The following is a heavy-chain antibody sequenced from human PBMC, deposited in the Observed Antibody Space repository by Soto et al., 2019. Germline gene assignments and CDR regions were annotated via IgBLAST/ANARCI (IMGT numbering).Heavy chain of an antibody. CDR1: GFTVSSNH. D-gene: IGHD5-18*01. Sequence: VQLVESGGGLIQPGGSLRLSCAASGFTVSSNHMTWVRQAPGRGPEWVSTIYPGGNTYYADSVRGRFAISRDNSKNMLYLQMNSLRAEDTAVYYCATGVDTSKVGYWGQGTRVTVSS. CDR2: IYPGGNT. J-gene: IGHJ4*02. CDR3: ATGVDTSKVGY. V-gene: IGHV3-53*01.